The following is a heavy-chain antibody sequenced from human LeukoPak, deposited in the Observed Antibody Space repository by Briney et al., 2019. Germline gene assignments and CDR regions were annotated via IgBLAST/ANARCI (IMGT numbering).Heavy chain of an antibody. CDR1: GFTFSSYA. CDR3: ASYYDILTGYPVDY. Sequence: GGSLRLSCAASGFTFSSYAMHWVRQAPGKGLEWVAVISYDGSNKYYADSVKGRFTISRDNSKNTLYLQMNSQRAEDTAVYYCASYYDILTGYPVDYWGQGTLVTVSS. D-gene: IGHD3-9*01. CDR2: ISYDGSNK. V-gene: IGHV3-30*04. J-gene: IGHJ4*02.